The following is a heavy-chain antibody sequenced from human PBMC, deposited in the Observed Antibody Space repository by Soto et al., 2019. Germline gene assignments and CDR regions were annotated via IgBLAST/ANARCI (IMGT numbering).Heavy chain of an antibody. CDR2: ISYDGSNK. V-gene: IGHV3-30-3*01. J-gene: IGHJ4*01. CDR1: GFTFRGSA. D-gene: IGHD3-22*01. CDR3: ASVWHYYDSSGYGSGYY. Sequence: GGSLTLSCATSGFTFRGSAMHTGRPAPGKGLEWVAVISYDGSNKYYADSVKGRFTISRDNSKNTLYLQMNSLRAEDTAVYYCASVWHYYDSSGYGSGYYWGHGTLVTVSS.